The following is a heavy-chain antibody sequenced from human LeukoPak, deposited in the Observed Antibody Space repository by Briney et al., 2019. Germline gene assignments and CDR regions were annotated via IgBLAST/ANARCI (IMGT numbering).Heavy chain of an antibody. V-gene: IGHV4-38-2*02. CDR2: IYHSGST. CDR3: AKDPTYASGPNWFDP. J-gene: IGHJ5*02. Sequence: PSETLSLTCTVSGYSISSGYYWGWIRQPPGKGLEWIGSIYHSGSTYYNPSLKSRVTISVDTSKNQFSLKLSSVTAADTAVYYCAKDPTYASGPNWFDPLGQGTLVTVSS. CDR1: GYSISSGYY. D-gene: IGHD3-10*01.